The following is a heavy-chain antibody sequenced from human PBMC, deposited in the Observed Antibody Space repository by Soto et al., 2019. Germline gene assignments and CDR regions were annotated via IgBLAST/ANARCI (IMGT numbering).Heavy chain of an antibody. V-gene: IGHV4-30-4*01. CDR3: ARILMNYYRLDF. J-gene: IGHJ4*02. Sequence: SETLSLTCTDSGASINSGDYYWSWIRQPPGKGLEWIGHVYYSGSTYYNPSLKSRAGISVVSCKSQVSLKLTSVTAADTAVCFCARILMNYYRLDFWGQGAPVSVSS. CDR1: GASINSGDYY. D-gene: IGHD3-10*01. CDR2: VYYSGST.